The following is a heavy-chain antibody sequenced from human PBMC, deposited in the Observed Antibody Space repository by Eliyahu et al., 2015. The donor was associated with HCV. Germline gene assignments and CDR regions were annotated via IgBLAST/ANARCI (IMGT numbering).Heavy chain of an antibody. CDR1: GYSFTSNW. V-gene: IGHV5-51*01. CDR3: ARYTPDVYCSSTSCPSYYYYGMDV. Sequence: EVQLVQSGAEVKKPGESLKISCKGSGYSFTSNWIGWVRQMPGKGLEWMGIIYPGDSDTRYSPSFQGQVTISADKSISTAYLQWSSLKASDTAMYYCARYTPDVYCSSTSCPSYYYYGMDVWGQGTTVTVSS. CDR2: IYPGDSDT. D-gene: IGHD2-2*01. J-gene: IGHJ6*02.